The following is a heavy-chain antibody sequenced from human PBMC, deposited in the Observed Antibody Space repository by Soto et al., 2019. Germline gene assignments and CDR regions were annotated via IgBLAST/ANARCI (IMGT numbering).Heavy chain of an antibody. Sequence: QVQLQESGPGLVKPSETLSLTCTVSGGSIGSHYWSWIRQPPGEGLEWIGRASYSGSPNYNPSLKGRVTIPRDTSKNQFSLTLTSVTAADTAVYYCARQWGGDYWGQGTLVTVSS. V-gene: IGHV4-59*08. CDR3: ARQWGGDY. D-gene: IGHD3-16*01. CDR1: GGSIGSHY. J-gene: IGHJ4*02. CDR2: ASYSGSP.